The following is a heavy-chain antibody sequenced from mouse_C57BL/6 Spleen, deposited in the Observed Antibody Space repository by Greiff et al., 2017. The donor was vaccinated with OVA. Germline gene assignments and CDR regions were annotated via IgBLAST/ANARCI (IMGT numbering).Heavy chain of an antibody. V-gene: IGHV5-17*01. CDR1: GFTFSDYG. Sequence: EVHLVESGGGLVKPGGSLKLSCAASGFTFSDYGMHWVRQAPEKGLEWVAYISSGSSTIYYADTVKGRFTISRDNAKNTLFLQMTSLRSEDTAMYYCARCYYGSSFPYFDYWGQGTTLTVSS. J-gene: IGHJ2*01. D-gene: IGHD1-1*01. CDR2: ISSGSSTI. CDR3: ARCYYGSSFPYFDY.